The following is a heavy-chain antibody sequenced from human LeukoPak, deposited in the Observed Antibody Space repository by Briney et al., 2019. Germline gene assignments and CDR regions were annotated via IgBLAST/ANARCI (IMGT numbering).Heavy chain of an antibody. CDR2: IYHSGST. CDR3: ARDKYEGFDY. Sequence: SETLSLTCAVSGGSISSSNWWSWVRQPPGKGLEWIGEIYHSGSTNYNPSLKSRVTMSVDTSKNQFSLKLSSVTAADTAVYYCARDKYEGFDYWGQGTLVTVSS. V-gene: IGHV4-4*02. CDR1: GGSISSSNW. D-gene: IGHD2-2*01. J-gene: IGHJ4*02.